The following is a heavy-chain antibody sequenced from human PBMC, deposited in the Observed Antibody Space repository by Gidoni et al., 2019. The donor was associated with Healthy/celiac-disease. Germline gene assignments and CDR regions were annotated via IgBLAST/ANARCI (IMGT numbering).Heavy chain of an antibody. CDR2: ISYDGSNK. V-gene: IGHV3-30-3*01. CDR3: ARVRRGGLSWGITSGSAFDI. CDR1: GFTFSSYA. J-gene: IGHJ3*02. Sequence: QVQLVESGGGVVQPGRSLRLPCAAPGFTFSSYAMHWVRQAPGKGLEWVAVISYDGSNKYYADSVKGRFTISRDNSKNTLYLQMNSLRAEDTAVYNCARVRRGGLSWGITSGSAFDIWGQGTMVTVSS. D-gene: IGHD3-16*01.